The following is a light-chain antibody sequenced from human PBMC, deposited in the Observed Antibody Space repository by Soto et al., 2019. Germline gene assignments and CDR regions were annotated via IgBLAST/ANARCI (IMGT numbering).Light chain of an antibody. CDR2: GAS. CDR1: QSVSSN. CDR3: QQYNNWPIT. Sequence: EIVMTQSPATLSVSPGERATLSCRASQSVSSNLAWYQQKPGQAPRLLIYGASTRATGIAARFSGSGSGTEFTLTISILQSEDFAVYYCQQYNNWPITFGQGTRLEIK. J-gene: IGKJ5*01. V-gene: IGKV3-15*01.